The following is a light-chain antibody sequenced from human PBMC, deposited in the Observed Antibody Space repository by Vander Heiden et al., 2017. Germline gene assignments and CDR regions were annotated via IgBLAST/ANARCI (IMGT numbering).Light chain of an antibody. Sequence: DIQMTQSPSSLSASVGDRVTITCRASQYISNYLKWYQKKPGKAPKLLIYAASKLQSGVPSRFSGSGSGTDFTLTISSLQPEDFATYYCQQSFTTPLTFGGGTKVEIK. J-gene: IGKJ4*01. CDR3: QQSFTTPLT. CDR2: AAS. V-gene: IGKV1-39*01. CDR1: QYISNY.